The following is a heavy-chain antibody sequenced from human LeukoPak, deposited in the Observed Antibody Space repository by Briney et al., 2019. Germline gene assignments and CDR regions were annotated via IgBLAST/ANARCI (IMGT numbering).Heavy chain of an antibody. V-gene: IGHV4-59*08. CDR2: VFHSGST. J-gene: IGHJ3*01. D-gene: IGHD3-16*01. CDR1: GGSITSYF. CDR3: ARLKRRGSFDINDAYYDAFDL. Sequence: SETLSLTCSVSGGSITSYFWTWIRQPPGKGLEWIGYVFHSGSTNYNPSLQSRVTMSVDTSKAQVSLRLTSVSAADTAVYFCARLKRRGSFDINDAYYDAFDLWGHGTMVTVSS.